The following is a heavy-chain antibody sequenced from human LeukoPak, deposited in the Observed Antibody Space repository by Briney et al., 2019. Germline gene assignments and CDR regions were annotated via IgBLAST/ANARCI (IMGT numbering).Heavy chain of an antibody. V-gene: IGHV4-59*01. D-gene: IGHD3-22*01. CDR2: IYYSGST. J-gene: IGHJ4*02. CDR1: GGSISSYY. Sequence: SETLSLTCTVSGGSISSYYWSWIRQPPGKGLEWIGDIYYSGSTNYNPSLKSRVTISVDTSKNQFSLKLSSVTAADTAVYYCAREGYYDSSGYYYRTYDYWGQGTLVTVSS. CDR3: AREGYYDSSGYYYRTYDY.